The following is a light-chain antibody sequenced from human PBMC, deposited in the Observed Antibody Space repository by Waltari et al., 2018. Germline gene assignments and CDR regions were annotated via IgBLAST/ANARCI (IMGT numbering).Light chain of an antibody. CDR3: HVWDSSTDTWV. Sequence: SYILTQPPSVSEAPGQTAKITCGGDNIGAKRVHWYHQKSGQAPVLLVYDDSDRPSGIPERFSGSNSGNTATLTISRVEAGDEADYYCHVWDSSTDTWVFSGGTKLTVL. CDR1: NIGAKR. J-gene: IGLJ3*02. V-gene: IGLV3-21*02. CDR2: DDS.